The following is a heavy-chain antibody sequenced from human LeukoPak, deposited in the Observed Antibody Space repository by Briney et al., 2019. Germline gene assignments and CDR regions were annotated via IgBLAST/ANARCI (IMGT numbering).Heavy chain of an antibody. Sequence: GGSLRLSCAASGFTFSSYSMNWVRQAPGKGLEWVSSISSSSSYIYYADSVKGRFTISRDNAKNSLYLQMNSLRAEDTAVYYCAREFQGTYCSSTSCSLYFDYWGQGTLVTVSS. V-gene: IGHV3-21*01. J-gene: IGHJ4*02. CDR3: AREFQGTYCSSTSCSLYFDY. D-gene: IGHD2-2*01. CDR1: GFTFSSYS. CDR2: ISSSSSYI.